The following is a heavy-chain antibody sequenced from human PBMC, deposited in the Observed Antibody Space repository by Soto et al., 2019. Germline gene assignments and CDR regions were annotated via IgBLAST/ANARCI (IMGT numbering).Heavy chain of an antibody. CDR3: ARTSSSRLTGDAFDI. Sequence: ASVKVSCKASGYTFTSYAMHWVRQAPGQRLEWMGWINAGNGNTKYSQKFQGRVTITRDTSASTAYMELSSLRSEDTAVYYCARTSSSRLTGDAFDIWGQGTMVTVSS. CDR1: GYTFTSYA. CDR2: INAGNGNT. J-gene: IGHJ3*02. V-gene: IGHV1-3*01. D-gene: IGHD7-27*01.